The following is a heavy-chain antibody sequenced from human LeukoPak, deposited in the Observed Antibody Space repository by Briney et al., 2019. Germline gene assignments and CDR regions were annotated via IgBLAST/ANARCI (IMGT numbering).Heavy chain of an antibody. J-gene: IGHJ4*02. D-gene: IGHD2-15*01. CDR2: INPSGGSI. Sequence: GASVKVSCKASGYTFTSYYMHWVRQAPGQGLEWMGIINPSGGSISYAQKFQGRVTMTRDTSTSTVYMGLSSLRSEDTAVYYCARVFCGGGSCYFADYWGQGTLVTVSS. V-gene: IGHV1-46*01. CDR3: ARVFCGGGSCYFADY. CDR1: GYTFTSYY.